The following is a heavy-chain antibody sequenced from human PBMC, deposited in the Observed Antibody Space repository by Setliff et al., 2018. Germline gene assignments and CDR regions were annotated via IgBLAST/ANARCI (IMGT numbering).Heavy chain of an antibody. CDR2: IYHSGST. D-gene: IGHD2-2*01. CDR3: ARAVPRGATPDYWYFDL. J-gene: IGHJ2*01. V-gene: IGHV4-34*01. CDR1: GESFSNNY. Sequence: PSETLSLTCSVYGESFSNNYWSWIRQAPGKGLEWIGSIYHSGSTYFNPSLKSRVTISVDTSKNQFSLKLNSVTAADTTVYYCARAVPRGATPDYWYFDLWGRGTLVTVSS.